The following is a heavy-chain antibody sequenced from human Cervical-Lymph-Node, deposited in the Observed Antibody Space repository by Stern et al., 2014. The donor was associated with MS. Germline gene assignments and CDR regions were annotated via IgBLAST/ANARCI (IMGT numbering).Heavy chain of an antibody. CDR1: GGTFSSFA. D-gene: IGHD3-10*01. CDR3: ASSVGELTPETV. J-gene: IGHJ6*02. Sequence: VQLVESGAEVKQPGSSVRVSCKASGGTFSSFAISWVRQAPGHGLEWMGGIIPMFDAPNYAQKFQGRVTITADASTRTAYMELNSLTSDDTAVYYCASSVGELTPETVWGQGTTVTVFS. CDR2: IIPMFDAP. V-gene: IGHV1-69*01.